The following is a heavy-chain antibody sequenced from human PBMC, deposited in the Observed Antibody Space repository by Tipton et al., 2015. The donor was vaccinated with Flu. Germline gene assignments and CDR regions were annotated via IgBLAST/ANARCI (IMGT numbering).Heavy chain of an antibody. CDR3: ARYPESHGFNYAGTGSYSVYLMDY. CDR2: ISTYNGKT. V-gene: IGHV1-18*01. J-gene: IGHJ4*02. Sequence: QVQLVQSGGEVKKPGASVKVSCETSGYTFTIYGITWVRQAPGQGLEWMGWISTYNGKTNYAQKFQGRVAMTIDTSTKTAYMELGSLRSDDTAVYFCARYPESHGFNYAGTGSYSVYLMDYWGQGTLVTVSS. D-gene: IGHD3-22*01. CDR1: GYTFTIYG.